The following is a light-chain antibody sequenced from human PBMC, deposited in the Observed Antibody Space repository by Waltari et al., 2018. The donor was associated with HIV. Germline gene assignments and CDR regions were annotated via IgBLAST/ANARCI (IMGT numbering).Light chain of an antibody. J-gene: IGLJ3*02. CDR3: QAWDSSTGWV. Sequence: SFELTQPPSVSVSPGQTASIACSGDRLGNTNSSWYQQRPGQSPVLVIYQTTKRPSGIPERISGSRSGNTATLTISGTQDVDEADYYCQAWDSSTGWVFGGGTKLTVL. V-gene: IGLV3-1*01. CDR2: QTT. CDR1: RLGNTN.